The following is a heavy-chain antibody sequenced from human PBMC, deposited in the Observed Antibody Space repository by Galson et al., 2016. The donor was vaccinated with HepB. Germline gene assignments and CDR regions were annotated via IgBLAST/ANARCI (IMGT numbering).Heavy chain of an antibody. D-gene: IGHD7-27*01. Sequence: CAISGDSVSSDSAAWNWIRQSPSRGLEWLGRTYYRSKWYNAYALSVKSRITINPDTSKNQFSLRLNSVTPEDTAVYYCARAEANWDGGGDNWFDPWGQGTLVTVSS. CDR3: ARAEANWDGGGDNWFDP. V-gene: IGHV6-1*01. CDR1: GDSVSSDSAA. J-gene: IGHJ5*02. CDR2: TYYRSKWYN.